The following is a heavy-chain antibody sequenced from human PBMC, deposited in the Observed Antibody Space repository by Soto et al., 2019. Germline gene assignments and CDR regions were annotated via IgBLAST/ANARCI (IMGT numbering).Heavy chain of an antibody. CDR1: GGTFSTYS. J-gene: IGHJ3*02. CDR2: IIPMLGVR. D-gene: IGHD2-21*02. CDR3: TIGSWAGDVFDI. V-gene: IGHV1-69*02. Sequence: QVQLVQSGAEVKKPGSSVKVSCKDSGGTFSTYSMFWVLQAPGQGMEWMGRIIPMLGVRNYAQRLQDRVTIIEDKSTATGDMELSSLRCEYTDLYYCTIGSWAGDVFDIWGQGTMLTVSS.